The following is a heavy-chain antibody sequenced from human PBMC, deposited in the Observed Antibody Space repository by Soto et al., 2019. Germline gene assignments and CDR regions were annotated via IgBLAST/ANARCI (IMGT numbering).Heavy chain of an antibody. Sequence: DVRLLESGGGLVQPGGSLRLSCAASGFTFSSYSMSWFRQAPGKGLEWVSTIGTSASTYYGDSVRGRLTISRDNSRNTLYLQMNSLRAEDTAVYYCAGRSRYCTSSNCAWGQGTLVTVSS. J-gene: IGHJ5*02. CDR2: IGTSAST. CDR1: GFTFSSYS. D-gene: IGHD2-8*01. CDR3: AGRSRYCTSSNCA. V-gene: IGHV3-23*01.